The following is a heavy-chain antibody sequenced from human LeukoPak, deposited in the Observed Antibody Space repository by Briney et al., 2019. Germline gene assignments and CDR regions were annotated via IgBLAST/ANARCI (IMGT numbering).Heavy chain of an antibody. CDR2: IRYDGSNK. J-gene: IGHJ3*02. V-gene: IGHV3-30*02. D-gene: IGHD3-10*01. CDR3: AKDPTRVPGAFDI. CDR1: GVTFGSYG. Sequence: PGGAPRISCAAAGVTFGSYGMPWGRPAPGKGAGGGAFIRYDGSNKYYADSVKGRFTISRDNSKNTLYLQMNSLRAEDTAVYYCAKDPTRVPGAFDIWGQGTMVTVSS.